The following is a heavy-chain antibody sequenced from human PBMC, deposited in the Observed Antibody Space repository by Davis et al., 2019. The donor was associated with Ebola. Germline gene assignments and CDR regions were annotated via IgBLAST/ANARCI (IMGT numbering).Heavy chain of an antibody. J-gene: IGHJ3*02. CDR1: GVTFSDYS. Sequence: GESLKISCAASGVTFSDYSLNWVRQAPGKGLEWVSTLGTSADTYYADSVKGRFTISRDNSKNTLYLQMNGLRVEDTAIYYCAKDTSNIWFDIWGQGTMVTVSS. CDR3: AKDTSNIWFDI. D-gene: IGHD1-26*01. V-gene: IGHV3-23*01. CDR2: LGTSADT.